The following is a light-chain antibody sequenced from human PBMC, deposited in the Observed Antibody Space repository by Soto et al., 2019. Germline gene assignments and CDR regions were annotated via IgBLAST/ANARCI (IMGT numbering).Light chain of an antibody. CDR3: ETWDSYGV. CDR1: SGHSTYS. Sequence: QLVLTQSSSASASLGSSVKLTCTLSSGHSTYSIAWHQQQPGKAPRYLMKLEGSGSYNKGSGVPDRFSGSSSGADRYLTISNLQFEDEADYYCETWDSYGVFGGGTKLTVL. CDR2: LEGSGSY. V-gene: IGLV4-60*02. J-gene: IGLJ2*01.